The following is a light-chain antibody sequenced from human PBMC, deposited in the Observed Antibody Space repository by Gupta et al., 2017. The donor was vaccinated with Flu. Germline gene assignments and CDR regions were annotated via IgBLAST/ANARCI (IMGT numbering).Light chain of an antibody. Sequence: DVVMTQSPLSLPVTLGQPASISCRSSQGLVSSDGNTYLHWFQQRPCQSPRRLIYQVSYRDSGFPDRFSGSGSGTDFTLKISRVEAEDVGIYFCMQGAHWPWAFGQGTTVEIK. J-gene: IGKJ1*01. V-gene: IGKV2-30*01. CDR3: MQGAHWPWA. CDR1: QGLVSSDGNTY. CDR2: QVS.